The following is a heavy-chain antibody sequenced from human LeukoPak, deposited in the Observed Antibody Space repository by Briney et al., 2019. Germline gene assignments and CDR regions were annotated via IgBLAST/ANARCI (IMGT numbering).Heavy chain of an antibody. Sequence: GGSLRLSCATSGFTFSNHAMHWVRQATGKGLEWVSAIGIAGDTFYPGSVKGRFTISRENAKNSLSLQINSLKAEDTAVYYCVRQQTSHGDFDYWGQGTLVTVSS. CDR3: VRQQTSHGDFDY. CDR2: IGIAGDT. V-gene: IGHV3-13*01. CDR1: GFTFSNHA. J-gene: IGHJ4*02. D-gene: IGHD1/OR15-1a*01.